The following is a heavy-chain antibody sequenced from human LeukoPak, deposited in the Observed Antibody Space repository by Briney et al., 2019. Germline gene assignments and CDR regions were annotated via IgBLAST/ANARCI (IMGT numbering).Heavy chain of an antibody. V-gene: IGHV3-23*01. D-gene: IGHD5-24*01. CDR2: ISGSGGST. CDR1: GFIFSGYA. Sequence: GGSLRLSCAASGFIFSGYAMNWVRQAPGKALEWVSGISGSGGSTYYADSVKGRFTISRDNSKNTLYLQMNSLRAEDTAVYYCAKLEMATIRGFDPWGQGTLVTVSS. CDR3: AKLEMATIRGFDP. J-gene: IGHJ5*02.